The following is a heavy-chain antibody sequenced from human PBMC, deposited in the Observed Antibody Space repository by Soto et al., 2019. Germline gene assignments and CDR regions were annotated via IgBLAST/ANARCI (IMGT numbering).Heavy chain of an antibody. CDR1: GFTFSSYA. CDR2: ISGSGGST. J-gene: IGHJ3*02. CDR3: ATSITMIVVVQDAFDI. V-gene: IGHV3-23*01. Sequence: EVQLLESGGGLVQPGGSLRLSCAASGFTFSSYAMSWVRQAAGKGLEWVSAISGSGGSTYYADSVKGRFTISRDNSKNTLYLQMNSLRAEDTAVYYCATSITMIVVVQDAFDIWGQGTMVTVSS. D-gene: IGHD3-22*01.